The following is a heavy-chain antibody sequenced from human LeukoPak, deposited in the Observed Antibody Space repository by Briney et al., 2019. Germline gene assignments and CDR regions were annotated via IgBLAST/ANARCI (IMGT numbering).Heavy chain of an antibody. CDR1: GYTFTGYY. J-gene: IGHJ5*02. CDR2: INPNSGGT. CDR3: ARDSGGFISTLSWFDP. Sequence: ASVKVSCNASGYTFTGYYMHWVRQSPGQGLEWMGWINPNSGGTNYAQKFQGRVTMTRSTSISTAYMELSRLRSDDTTVYYCARDSGGFISTLSWFDPWGQGTLVTVSS. V-gene: IGHV1-2*02. D-gene: IGHD3-10*01.